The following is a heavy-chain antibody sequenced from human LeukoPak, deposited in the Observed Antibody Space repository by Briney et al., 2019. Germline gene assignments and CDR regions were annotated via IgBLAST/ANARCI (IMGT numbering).Heavy chain of an antibody. CDR3: ARSLWFGDRGINFNWFDP. Sequence: PSETLSLTCAVYGGSFSGYYWSWSRQPPGKGLEWIGEINHSGSTNYNPSLKSRVTISVDTSKNQFSLKLSSVTAADTAVYYCARSLWFGDRGINFNWFDPWGQGTLVTVSS. D-gene: IGHD3-10*01. J-gene: IGHJ5*02. V-gene: IGHV4-34*01. CDR2: INHSGST. CDR1: GGSFSGYY.